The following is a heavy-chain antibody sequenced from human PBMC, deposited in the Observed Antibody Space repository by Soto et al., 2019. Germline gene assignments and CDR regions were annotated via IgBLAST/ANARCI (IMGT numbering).Heavy chain of an antibody. CDR3: ARIMVRGVSKWFDP. V-gene: IGHV4-59*01. CDR2: ISYTGST. Sequence: PSETLSLTCTVSGGSIRNYYWSWIRQPPGKGLKWIGYISYTGSTNYNPSLKSRVTISVDTSKNQFSLRLSSVTAADTAVYYCARIMVRGVSKWFDPWGQGTLVTVSS. D-gene: IGHD3-10*01. CDR1: GGSIRNYY. J-gene: IGHJ5*02.